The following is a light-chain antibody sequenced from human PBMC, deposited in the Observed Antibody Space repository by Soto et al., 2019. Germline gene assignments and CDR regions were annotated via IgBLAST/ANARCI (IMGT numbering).Light chain of an antibody. CDR1: SSDVGGYNY. J-gene: IGLJ1*01. CDR3: SSYAGSSNV. V-gene: IGLV2-8*01. Sequence: QSALTQPPSASGSPGQSVAISCTGTSSDVGGYNYVSWYQQHPGKAPTLMIYEVNKRPSGVRDRFSGSKSGNTASLTVSGLQDEDEADYYCSSYAGSSNVFGTGTKLTVL. CDR2: EVN.